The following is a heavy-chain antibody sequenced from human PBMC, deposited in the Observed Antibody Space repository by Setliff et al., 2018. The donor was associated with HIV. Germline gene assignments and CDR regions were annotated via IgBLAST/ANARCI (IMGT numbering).Heavy chain of an antibody. CDR3: AKDYGDGHNWGAFDI. CDR2: IGSSNHGI. Sequence: GGSLRLSCAASGFNFKTYGMTWVRQAPGKGLDWVAHIGSSNHGIHYTASVQGRFTVSRDNSKSLVYLEMNSLRPEDTALYFCAKDYGDGHNWGAFDIWGQGIMVTVSS. J-gene: IGHJ3*02. CDR1: GFNFKTYG. D-gene: IGHD1-1*01. V-gene: IGHV3-48*04.